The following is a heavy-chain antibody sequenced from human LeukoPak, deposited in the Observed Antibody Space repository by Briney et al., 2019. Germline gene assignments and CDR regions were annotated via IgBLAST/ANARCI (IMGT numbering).Heavy chain of an antibody. CDR3: VRRADILTDYTFDQ. V-gene: IGHV4-39*01. J-gene: IGHJ4*02. CDR1: GGSINSTSHY. Sequence: PSDTLSLTCTVSGGSINSTSHYWAWIRPPPGKGLEWIGNIFYNGATSHNPSLKSRLTISVDTSKNQFSLKVNSVTVADTAVYYCVRRADILTDYTFDQWGQGALVTVSS. D-gene: IGHD3-9*01. CDR2: IFYNGAT.